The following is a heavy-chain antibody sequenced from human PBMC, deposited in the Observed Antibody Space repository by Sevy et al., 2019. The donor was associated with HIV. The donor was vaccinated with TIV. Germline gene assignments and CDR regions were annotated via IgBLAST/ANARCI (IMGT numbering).Heavy chain of an antibody. CDR1: GFTFSSYA. CDR3: AKDHDNNWFDP. CDR2: ISVSGGST. V-gene: IGHV3-23*01. D-gene: IGHD3-9*01. J-gene: IGHJ5*02. Sequence: RGSLRLSCAASGFTFSSYAMSWVRQAPGKGLEWVSTISVSGGSTYYADSVKGQFTISRDNSKNTLYLQMNSLRAEDTAVHYCAKDHDNNWFDPWGQGTLVIVSS.